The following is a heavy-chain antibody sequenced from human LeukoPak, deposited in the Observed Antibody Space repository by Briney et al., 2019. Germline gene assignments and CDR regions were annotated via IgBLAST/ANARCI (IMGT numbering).Heavy chain of an antibody. Sequence: GGSLRLSCAASGSTFSSYAMSWVRQAPGKGLEWVSAISGSGGSTYYADSVKGRFTISRDNSKNTLYLQMNSPRAEDTAVYYCAKDGYCSSTSCYKRGAGAFDIWGQGTMVTVSS. D-gene: IGHD2-2*02. CDR2: ISGSGGST. J-gene: IGHJ3*02. CDR3: AKDGYCSSTSCYKRGAGAFDI. V-gene: IGHV3-23*01. CDR1: GSTFSSYA.